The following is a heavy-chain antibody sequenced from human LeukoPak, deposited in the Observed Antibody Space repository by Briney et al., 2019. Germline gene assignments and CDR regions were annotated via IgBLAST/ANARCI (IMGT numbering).Heavy chain of an antibody. CDR2: ISWNSGSI. V-gene: IGHV3-9*01. J-gene: IGHJ4*02. CDR1: GFTFDDYA. CDR3: ARVGLKYYFDY. Sequence: PGGSLRLSCAASGFTFDDYAMHWVRQAPGKGLEWVSGISWNSGSIGYADSVKGRFTISRDNAKNSLYLQMNSLRAEDTAVYYCARVGLKYYFDYWGQGTLVTVSS.